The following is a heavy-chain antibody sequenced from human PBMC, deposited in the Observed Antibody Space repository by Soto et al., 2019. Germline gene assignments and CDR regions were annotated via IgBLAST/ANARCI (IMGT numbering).Heavy chain of an antibody. D-gene: IGHD2-15*01. J-gene: IGHJ6*02. CDR1: GFTVSSNY. CDR2: IYSGGST. CDR3: ARGNGGNGYYYYYYGMDV. Sequence: EVQLVESGGGLVQPGGSLRLSCAASGFTVSSNYMSWVRQAPGKGLEWVSVIYSGGSTYYADSVKGRFTISRDNSKITLYLQMNSLRVEDTAVYYCARGNGGNGYYYYYYGMDVWGQGTTVTVSS. V-gene: IGHV3-66*01.